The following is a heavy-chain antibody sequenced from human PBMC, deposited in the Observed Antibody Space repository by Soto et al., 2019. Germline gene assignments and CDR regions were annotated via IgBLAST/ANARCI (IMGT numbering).Heavy chain of an antibody. D-gene: IGHD3-16*01. CDR3: ARERGGPKSSYYYGMDV. Sequence: QVQLVESGGGVVQPGRSLRLSCAASGFTFSSYGMHWVRQAPGKGLEWVSVIWYVGSNKYYADSVKCRFTISRDNSKNTLYLKMNSLRDEDTAVYYCARERGGPKSSYYYGMDVWGQGTTVTVSS. CDR2: IWYVGSNK. V-gene: IGHV3-33*01. J-gene: IGHJ6*02. CDR1: GFTFSSYG.